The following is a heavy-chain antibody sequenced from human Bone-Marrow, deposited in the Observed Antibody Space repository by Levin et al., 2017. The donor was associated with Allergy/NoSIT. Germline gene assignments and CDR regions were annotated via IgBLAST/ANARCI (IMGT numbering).Heavy chain of an antibody. CDR2: IYYSGST. D-gene: IGHD4-17*01. V-gene: IGHV4-39*01. J-gene: IGHJ5*02. CDR1: GCSISSSSYY. CDR3: ARRYGDYYNWFDP. Sequence: PSETLSLTCTVSGCSISSSSYYWGWIRQPPGKGLEWIGSIYYSGSTYYNPSLKSRVTISVDTSKNQFSLKLSAVTAADTAVYYCARRYGDYYNWFDPWGQGTLVTVSS.